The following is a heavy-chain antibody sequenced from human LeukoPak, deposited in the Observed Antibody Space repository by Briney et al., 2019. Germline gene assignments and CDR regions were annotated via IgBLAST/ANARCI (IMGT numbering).Heavy chain of an antibody. V-gene: IGHV4-31*03. Sequence: SETLSLTCTVSGGSISSGDYYWSWIRQPPGKGLEWIGYVCHDGGTSYNPSLKGRVTVTIDTSKNQFSLKLNSVTAADTAVFFCAKEGRDSGGYNGWFEPWGQGTLVTVSS. CDR2: VCHDGGT. D-gene: IGHD2-15*01. CDR3: AKEGRDSGGYNGWFEP. J-gene: IGHJ5*02. CDR1: GGSISSGDYY.